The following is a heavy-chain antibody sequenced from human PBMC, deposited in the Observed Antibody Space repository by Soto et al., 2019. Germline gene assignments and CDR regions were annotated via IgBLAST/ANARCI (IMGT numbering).Heavy chain of an antibody. Sequence: SETLSLTCTVSGGSISSSSYYWGWIRQPPGKGLEWIGSIYYSGSTYYNPSLKSRVTISVDTSKNQFSLKLSSVTAADTAVYYCARDNHYYFDYWGQGTLVTVSS. CDR3: ARDNHYYFDY. CDR1: GGSISSSSYY. CDR2: IYYSGST. V-gene: IGHV4-39*02. J-gene: IGHJ4*02.